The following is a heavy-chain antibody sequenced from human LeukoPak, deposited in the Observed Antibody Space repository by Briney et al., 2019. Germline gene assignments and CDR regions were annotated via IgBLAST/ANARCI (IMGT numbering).Heavy chain of an antibody. Sequence: ASVTVSCKASGYTFTSYGISWVRQAPGQGLEWMGWISAYNGNTNYAQKLQGRVTITTDTSTSTAYMELRSPRPDDTAVYYCPRANRPQRFSFFGVPPGYFDYWGQGTLVTVSS. V-gene: IGHV1-18*01. J-gene: IGHJ4*02. CDR3: PRANRPQRFSFFGVPPGYFDY. CDR2: ISAYNGNT. D-gene: IGHD3-3*01. CDR1: GYTFTSYG.